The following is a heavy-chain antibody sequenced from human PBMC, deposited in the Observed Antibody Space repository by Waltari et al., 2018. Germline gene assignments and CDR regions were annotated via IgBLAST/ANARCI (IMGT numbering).Heavy chain of an antibody. CDR1: GFDFRGYV. CDR2: IWYDGRYE. Sequence: QVQLVESGGGVVQPGRSLRLSCAASGFDFRGYVMHWVRQAPGKGLEWVAVIWYDGRYEYYADSVKGRFTISRNNSKDTLYLQMNSLRAEDTAVYYFARDFASTYFFDYWGQGTLVTVSS. CDR3: ARDFASTYFFDY. J-gene: IGHJ4*02. V-gene: IGHV3-33*01.